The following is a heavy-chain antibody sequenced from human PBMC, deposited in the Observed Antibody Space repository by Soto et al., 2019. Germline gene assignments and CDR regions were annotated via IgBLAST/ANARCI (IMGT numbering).Heavy chain of an antibody. D-gene: IGHD2-21*02. J-gene: IGHJ4*02. CDR3: ERQVGDYYFDS. CDR1: GGSMRSTNYY. V-gene: IGHV4-39*01. Sequence: SETLSLTCTVPGGSMRSTNYYWAWIRQPPGKGLEWIGSVFFNGSPDYNPSLQSRVTLSVDTSKSQFFLRLTSVTAADTAVYFCERQVGDYYFDSWGQGSLVTVSS. CDR2: VFFNGSP.